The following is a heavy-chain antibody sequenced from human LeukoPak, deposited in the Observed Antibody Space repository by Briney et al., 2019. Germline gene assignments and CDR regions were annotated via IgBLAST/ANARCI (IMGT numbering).Heavy chain of an antibody. V-gene: IGHV1-18*01. CDR1: GYTFTSYG. CDR2: ISAYNGNT. J-gene: IGHJ4*02. CDR3: ARGPWVAVARDEGNDY. Sequence: ASVKVSCKASGYTFTSYGISWVRQAPGQGLEWMGWISAYNGNTNYAQKLQGRVTMTTDTSTSTAYMELRSLRSDDTAVYYCARGPWVAVARDEGNDYWGQGTLVTVSS. D-gene: IGHD6-19*01.